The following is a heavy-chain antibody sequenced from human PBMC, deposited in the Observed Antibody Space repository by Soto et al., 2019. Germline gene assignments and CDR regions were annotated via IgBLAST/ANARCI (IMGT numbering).Heavy chain of an antibody. CDR2: INHSGST. V-gene: IGHV4-34*01. CDR3: ARGKVVTARNWFDP. CDR1: GGSFSGYY. Sequence: QEQLQQWGAGLLKPSETLSLTCAVYGGSFSGYYWSWIRQPPGKGLEWIGEINHSGSTNYNPSLKSRVTISVDTSKNQFSLKLSSVTAADTAVYYCARGKVVTARNWFDPWGQGTLVTVSS. J-gene: IGHJ5*02. D-gene: IGHD2-21*02.